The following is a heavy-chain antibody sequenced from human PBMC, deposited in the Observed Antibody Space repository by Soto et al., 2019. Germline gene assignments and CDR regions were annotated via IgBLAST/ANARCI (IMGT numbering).Heavy chain of an antibody. CDR2: IRDRAYSYAT. Sequence: EVLLVESGGGMVQPGGSLKLSCAASGFVFKDSSIHWVRQASGKGLEWVGRIRDRAYSYATAYAESVKGRFTISRDDSNNTAYLQMSGLKTEDTAIYYCTRLIGAAHDYWGQGTLVTVSS. CDR1: GFVFKDSS. CDR3: TRLIGAAHDY. V-gene: IGHV3-73*01. D-gene: IGHD1-26*01. J-gene: IGHJ4*02.